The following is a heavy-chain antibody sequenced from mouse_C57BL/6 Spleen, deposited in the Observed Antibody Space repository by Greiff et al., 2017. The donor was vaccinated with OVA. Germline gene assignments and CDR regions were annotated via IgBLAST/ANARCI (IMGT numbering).Heavy chain of an antibody. CDR3: ARFWDGYFDV. CDR2: INPGSGGT. CDR1: GYAFTNYL. D-gene: IGHD4-1*01. Sequence: VHLVESGAELVRPGTSVKVSCKASGYAFTNYLIEWVKQRPGQGLEWIGVINPGSGGTNYNEKFKGKATLTADKSSSTAYMQLSSLTSEDSAVYFCARFWDGYFDVWGTGTTVTVSS. J-gene: IGHJ1*03. V-gene: IGHV1-54*01.